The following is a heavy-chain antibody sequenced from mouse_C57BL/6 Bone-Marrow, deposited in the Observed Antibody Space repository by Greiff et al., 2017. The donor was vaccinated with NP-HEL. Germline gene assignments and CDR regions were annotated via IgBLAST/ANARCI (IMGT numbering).Heavy chain of an antibody. CDR3: ARGESWGAFFDY. CDR1: GYTFSTSW. CDR2: IYPGDGDT. D-gene: IGHD6-1*01. Sequence: QVQLQQPGAELVKPGASVKISCKASGYTFSTSWMNWMKQRPGKGLEWIGRIYPGDGDTHYSGNFEGKASLTADKSSNSAYMQLSSLTSEDSAVYFCARGESWGAFFDYGGQGTTLTVSS. J-gene: IGHJ2*01. V-gene: IGHV1-82*01.